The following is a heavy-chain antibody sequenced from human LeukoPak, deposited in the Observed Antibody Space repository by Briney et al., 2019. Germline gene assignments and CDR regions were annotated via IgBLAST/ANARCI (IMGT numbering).Heavy chain of an antibody. J-gene: IGHJ4*02. CDR2: ISGSGGST. D-gene: IGHD6-19*01. CDR3: ASGSSGWFESPDY. CDR1: GFTFSSYA. V-gene: IGHV3-23*01. Sequence: PGGSLRLSCAASGFTFSSYAMSWVRQAPGKGLEWVSAISGSGGSTYYADSVKGRFTISRDNAKNSLFLQMNSLRAEDTAVYYCASGSSGWFESPDYWGQGTLVTVSS.